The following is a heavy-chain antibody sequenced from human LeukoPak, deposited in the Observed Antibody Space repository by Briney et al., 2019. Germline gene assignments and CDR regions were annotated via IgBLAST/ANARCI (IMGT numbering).Heavy chain of an antibody. CDR1: GGSISSSSYY. J-gene: IGHJ4*02. CDR3: ARDRGAMVRGVIDY. CDR2: IYYSGST. Sequence: PSETLSLTCTVSGGSISSSSYYWGWIRQPPGKGLEWIGSIYYSGSTYYNPSLESRVTISVDTSKNQFSLKLSSVTAADTAVYYCARDRGAMVRGVIDYWGQGTLVTVSS. D-gene: IGHD3-10*01. V-gene: IGHV4-39*02.